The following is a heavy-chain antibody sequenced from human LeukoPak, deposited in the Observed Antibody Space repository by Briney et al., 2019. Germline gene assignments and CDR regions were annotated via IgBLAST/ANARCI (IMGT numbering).Heavy chain of an antibody. CDR1: GGSISSSSYY. V-gene: IGHV4-39*01. J-gene: IGHJ6*02. Sequence: SETLSLTCTVSGGSISSSSYYWGWTRQPPGKGLEWIGSIYYSGSTYYNPSLKSRVTISVDTSKNQFSLKLSSVTAADTAVYYCASGYSYGYYYYYGMDVWGQGTTVTVSS. CDR2: IYYSGST. CDR3: ASGYSYGYYYYYGMDV. D-gene: IGHD5-18*01.